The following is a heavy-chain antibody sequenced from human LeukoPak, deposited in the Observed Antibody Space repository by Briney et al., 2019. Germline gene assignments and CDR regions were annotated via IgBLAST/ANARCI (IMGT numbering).Heavy chain of an antibody. J-gene: IGHJ4*02. CDR2: INSDGVST. CDR1: GFTFSSYW. Sequence: GGSLRLSCAASGFTFSSYWMHWVRQAPGKGLGWVSRINSDGVSTSYADSVKGRLTISRDNAKNTLYLQMNSLRDEDTAVYYCAKGGRNVIDYWGQGTLVTVSS. D-gene: IGHD1-26*01. V-gene: IGHV3-74*01. CDR3: AKGGRNVIDY.